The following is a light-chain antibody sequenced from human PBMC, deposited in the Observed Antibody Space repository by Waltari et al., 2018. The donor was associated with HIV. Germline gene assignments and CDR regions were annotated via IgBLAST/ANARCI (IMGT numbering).Light chain of an antibody. CDR1: DSNLGNNY. CDR2: DTD. V-gene: IGLV1-51*01. Sequence: QSILTQPPSVSAAPGQKVTISCSGGDSNLGNNYISWYQQVPGRASLLLIYDTDKRPPGIPERFSASKASMSATLGITGLRIVDEADYYCGTWDSSLNLYVFGPGTTVAVL. CDR3: GTWDSSLNLYV. J-gene: IGLJ1*01.